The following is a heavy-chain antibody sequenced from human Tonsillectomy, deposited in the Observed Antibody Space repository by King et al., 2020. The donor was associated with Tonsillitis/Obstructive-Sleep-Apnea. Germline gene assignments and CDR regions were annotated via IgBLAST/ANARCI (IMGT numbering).Heavy chain of an antibody. Sequence: VQLVESGAEVKKPGASVKVSCKASGYTFTSYISNCVRQAPGQGLEWMGWISPYNGNTNYVQKFQGRVTMTTDTSTTTAYMELRSLRSDDTAVYYCALAPLRWDAFDIWGQGTMVTVSS. V-gene: IGHV1-18*01. CDR1: GYTFTSYI. CDR2: ISPYNGNT. J-gene: IGHJ3*02. CDR3: ALAPLRWDAFDI. D-gene: IGHD4-23*01.